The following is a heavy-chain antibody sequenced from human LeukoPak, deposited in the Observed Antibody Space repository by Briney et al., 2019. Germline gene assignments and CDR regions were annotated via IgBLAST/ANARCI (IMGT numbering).Heavy chain of an antibody. CDR1: GFTFSTYA. V-gene: IGHV3-23*01. CDR3: AKKGYCSGGSCYRLGTDAFDI. CDR2: ISNSGVST. J-gene: IGHJ3*02. D-gene: IGHD2-15*01. Sequence: GGSLRLSCAAFGFTFSTYAMSWVRQAPGKGLEWVSAISNSGVSTYYTDSVKGRFTISRDNSRNTLYLQMNSLRAEDTAVYYCAKKGYCSGGSCYRLGTDAFDIWGQGTMVTVSS.